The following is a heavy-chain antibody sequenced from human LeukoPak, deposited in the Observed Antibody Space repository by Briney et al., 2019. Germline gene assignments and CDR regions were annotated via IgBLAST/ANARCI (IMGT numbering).Heavy chain of an antibody. J-gene: IGHJ5*02. CDR2: ISGSGGST. D-gene: IGHD3-3*01. V-gene: IGHV3-23*01. CDR1: GFTFSSYV. CDR3: AKDGSSDFWSGYYGDWFDP. Sequence: PGGSLRLSCAASGFTFSSYVMSWVRQAPGKGLEWVSSISGSGGSTYYADSVKGRFTISRDNSKNTLYLQMNSLRAEDTAVYYCAKDGSSDFWSGYYGDWFDPWGQGTLVTVSS.